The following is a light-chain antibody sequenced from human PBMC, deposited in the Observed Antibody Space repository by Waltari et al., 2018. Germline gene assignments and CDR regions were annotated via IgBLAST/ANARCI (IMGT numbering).Light chain of an antibody. Sequence: QSVLTQPPSASAAPGQRVNISCSGSTSNIGNNFVYWYQQLPGTAPRLVIRRASQRPSGIPGRFSGSKSGTSAYLAISGLRSEDEADYYCASWDDILIGRLFGGGTKLTVL. CDR2: RAS. CDR3: ASWDDILIGRL. J-gene: IGLJ2*01. CDR1: TSNIGNNF. V-gene: IGLV1-47*01.